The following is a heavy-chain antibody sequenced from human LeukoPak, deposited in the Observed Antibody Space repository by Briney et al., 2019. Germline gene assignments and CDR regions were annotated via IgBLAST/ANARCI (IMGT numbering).Heavy chain of an antibody. Sequence: ASVKVSCKASGYTFSDYGVSWVRQAPGQGLEWMGWISAYNGKRNFAQKFQGRVTMTTDTSTSTAYMELTSLRSDDTAVYYCARRPDTIFGVVIIGYYYGMDVWGHGTTVTVSS. CDR1: GYTFSDYG. V-gene: IGHV1-18*01. CDR3: ARRPDTIFGVVIIGYYYGMDV. D-gene: IGHD3-3*01. CDR2: ISAYNGKR. J-gene: IGHJ6*02.